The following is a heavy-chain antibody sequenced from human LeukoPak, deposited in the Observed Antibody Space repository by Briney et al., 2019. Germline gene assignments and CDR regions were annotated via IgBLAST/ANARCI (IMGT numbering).Heavy chain of an antibody. CDR2: ISGSGGST. V-gene: IGHV3-23*01. Sequence: PGGSLRLSCAASGFAFISYAMTWVRQAPGKGLEWVSAISGSGGSTYYADSVKGRFTISKDKSKNTLYLQMDNLRAEDTGVYFCARLPTFYYDSSGYHYDYWGQGTLVTVSS. J-gene: IGHJ4*02. CDR3: ARLPTFYYDSSGYHYDY. D-gene: IGHD3-22*01. CDR1: GFAFISYA.